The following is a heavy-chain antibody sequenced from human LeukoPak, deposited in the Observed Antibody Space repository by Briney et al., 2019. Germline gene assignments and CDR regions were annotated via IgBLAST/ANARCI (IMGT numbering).Heavy chain of an antibody. V-gene: IGHV3-23*01. J-gene: IGHJ4*02. CDR1: GFTFSSYA. CDR3: ARVASGGSCYQADY. CDR2: ISGSGGNT. D-gene: IGHD2-15*01. Sequence: PGGSLRLSCAASGFTFSSYAMTWVRQAPGKGLEWVSSISGSGGNTYYADSVKGRFTISRDNSKNTLYLQMNILRAEDTSVYYCARVASGGSCYQADYWGQGALVTVSS.